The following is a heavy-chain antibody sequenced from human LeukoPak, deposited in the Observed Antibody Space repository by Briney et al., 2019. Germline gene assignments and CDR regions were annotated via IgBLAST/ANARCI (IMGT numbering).Heavy chain of an antibody. Sequence: PSETLSLTCTVSGASIISDYCSSVRQPPGKGLEWIGYIYTSGSTNYSASLKSRVTISVDTSKNQFSLKLSSVTAADTAVYYCARCWSSDYYYYMDVWGKGTTVTVSS. V-gene: IGHV4-4*09. D-gene: IGHD6-6*01. J-gene: IGHJ6*03. CDR2: IYTSGST. CDR1: GASIISDY. CDR3: ARCWSSDYYYYMDV.